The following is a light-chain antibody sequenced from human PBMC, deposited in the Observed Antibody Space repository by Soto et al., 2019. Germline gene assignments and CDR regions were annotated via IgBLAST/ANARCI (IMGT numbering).Light chain of an antibody. V-gene: IGKV3-11*01. J-gene: IGKJ4*01. Sequence: EIVLTQSPATLSLSPGERATLSCRASQSVSSYLAWYQQKPGQAPRLLIYDASNRATGIPARFSGSGSGKVFTLTISSLDPEDFAVYYWQQRSNWPLTFGGGTKVEIK. CDR2: DAS. CDR3: QQRSNWPLT. CDR1: QSVSSY.